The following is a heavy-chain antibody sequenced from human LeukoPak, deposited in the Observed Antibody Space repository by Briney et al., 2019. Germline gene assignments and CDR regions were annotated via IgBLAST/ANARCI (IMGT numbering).Heavy chain of an antibody. J-gene: IGHJ4*02. CDR2: IYWDDDK. Sequence: SGPTLVKPTQTLTLTCTFSEFSLSTSGVGLGWIRQPPGKALEWLAVIYWDDDKRYSPSLKSRLTITKDTSKNQVVLTMTNMDPVDTATFCFAHSRPYYTSGSYYPPYLDYWGQGTLVTVSS. D-gene: IGHD3-10*01. CDR1: EFSLSTSGVG. V-gene: IGHV2-5*02. CDR3: AHSRPYYTSGSYYPPYLDY.